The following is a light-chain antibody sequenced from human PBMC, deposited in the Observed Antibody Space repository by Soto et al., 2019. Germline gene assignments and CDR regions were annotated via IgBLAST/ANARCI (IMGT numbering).Light chain of an antibody. CDR3: QQYFSCPLT. V-gene: IGKV1-8*01. Sequence: AIRMTQSPSSFSASTGDRVTITCRASQGISSHLAWYQLKPGKAPRLLIYTASYWERGVPSRFSGSGSGTDVTLTISSLQSEDFAVYYCQQYFSCPLTFGGGTKVEIK. J-gene: IGKJ4*01. CDR2: TAS. CDR1: QGISSH.